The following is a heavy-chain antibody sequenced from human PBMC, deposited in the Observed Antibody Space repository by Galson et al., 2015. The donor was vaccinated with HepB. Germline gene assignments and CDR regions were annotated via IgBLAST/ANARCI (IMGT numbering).Heavy chain of an antibody. CDR1: GGSFSGSY. J-gene: IGHJ4*02. D-gene: IGHD3-22*01. V-gene: IGHV4-34*01. Sequence: SETLSLTCAVYGGSFSGSYWSWIRQPPGKGLEWIGEINDSGRTNYNPSLKSRVTISVDTSKNQFSLKLSSVTAADTAVYYCARGVLETTMIVVVITAGVHYFDYWGQGTLVTVSS. CDR3: ARGVLETTMIVVVITAGVHYFDY. CDR2: INDSGRT.